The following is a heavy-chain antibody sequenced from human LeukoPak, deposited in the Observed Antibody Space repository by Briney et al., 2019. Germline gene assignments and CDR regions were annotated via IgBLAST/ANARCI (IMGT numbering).Heavy chain of an antibody. J-gene: IGHJ4*02. Sequence: PGGSLRLSCAASGFTFSSYSMNWVRQAPGKGLEWVSSISSSSSYIYYADSVKGRFTISRDNSKNTLYLQMNSLRAEDTAVYYCAKDVGFGGYYLGVGDYWGQGTLVTVSS. CDR1: GFTFSSYS. D-gene: IGHD3-22*01. CDR3: AKDVGFGGYYLGVGDY. V-gene: IGHV3-21*04. CDR2: ISSSSSYI.